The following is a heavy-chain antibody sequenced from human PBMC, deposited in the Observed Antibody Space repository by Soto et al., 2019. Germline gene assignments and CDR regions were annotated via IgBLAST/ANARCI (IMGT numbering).Heavy chain of an antibody. D-gene: IGHD3-10*01. CDR1: GYSFTRYY. CDR3: ARGDTASGTSYIPFEY. Sequence: ASVKVSCKASGYSFTRYYMHWVRQAPGQGLEWMGMINPNGGTTKYAQKLQGRVTMTRDTATSTVYMEVSSLRSEDTAVYYCARGDTASGTSYIPFEYWG. J-gene: IGHJ4*01. V-gene: IGHV1-46*01. CDR2: INPNGGTT.